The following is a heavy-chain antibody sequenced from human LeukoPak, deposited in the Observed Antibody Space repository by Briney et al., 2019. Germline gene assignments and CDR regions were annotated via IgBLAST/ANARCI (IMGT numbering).Heavy chain of an antibody. CDR2: IIPIFGTA. CDR3: AREWSDAFDI. CDR1: GGTFSSYA. V-gene: IGHV1-69*05. Sequence: SVKVSCKASGGTFSSYAISWVRQAPGQGPEWMGGIIPIFGTANYAQKFQGRVTITTDESTSTAYMELSSLRSEDTAVYYCAREWSDAFDIWGQGTMVTVSS. D-gene: IGHD2-8*01. J-gene: IGHJ3*02.